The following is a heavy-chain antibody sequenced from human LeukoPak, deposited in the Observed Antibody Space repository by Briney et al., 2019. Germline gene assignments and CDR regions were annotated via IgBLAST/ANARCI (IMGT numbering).Heavy chain of an antibody. V-gene: IGHV1-2*07. D-gene: IGHD2-2*01. CDR2: SHPFSGDP. CDR3: ARGGLGHCSSTNCYLFPFDM. Sequence: GSVKLSCKAFGYTFTDFYMIWVLQAPGQGLEWMGWSHPFSGDPEYEDKLQGRVTMTRDTSISTAYMELSSLRSDDTAVYYCARGGLGHCSSTNCYLFPFDMWGQGTRVTVSS. J-gene: IGHJ3*02. CDR1: GYTFTDFY.